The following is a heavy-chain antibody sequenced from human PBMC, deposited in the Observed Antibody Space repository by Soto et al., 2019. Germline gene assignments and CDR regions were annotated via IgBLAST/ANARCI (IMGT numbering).Heavy chain of an antibody. J-gene: IGHJ4*02. CDR2: INHSGST. CDR3: ARAQSIRGVIIVPYYFDY. Sequence: PSETLSLTCAVYGGSFSGYYWIWIRQPPGKGLEWIGEINHSGSTNYNPSLKSRVTISVDTSKNQFSLKLSSVTAADTAVYYCARAQSIRGVIIVPYYFDYWGQGTLVTVSS. D-gene: IGHD3-10*01. CDR1: GGSFSGYY. V-gene: IGHV4-34*01.